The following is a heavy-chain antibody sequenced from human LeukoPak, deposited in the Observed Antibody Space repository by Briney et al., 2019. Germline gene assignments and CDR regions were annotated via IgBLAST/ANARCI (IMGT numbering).Heavy chain of an antibody. D-gene: IGHD2-2*01. V-gene: IGHV3-30-3*01. CDR1: GFTFRSYA. J-gene: IGHJ6*03. CDR3: ARGKTIVVIPAAALKNYYMDV. CDR2: LSYDGGDK. Sequence: PGGSLRLSCAASGFTFRSYAMHWVRQAPGKGLEWVAVLSYDGGDKYYADSVKGRFTISRDNSKNTLYLQMNSLRPEDTAVYYCARGKTIVVIPAAALKNYYMDVWGKGSAVTVSS.